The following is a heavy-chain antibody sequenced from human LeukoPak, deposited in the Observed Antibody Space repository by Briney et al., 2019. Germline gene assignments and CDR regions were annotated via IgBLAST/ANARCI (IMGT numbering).Heavy chain of an antibody. CDR1: GFTFSSYS. J-gene: IGHJ3*02. V-gene: IGHV3-48*01. CDR2: ISSISSTI. Sequence: PGGSLRLSCAASGFTFSSYSMHWVRQAPGKGLEWVSYISSISSTIYYADSVKGRFTISRDNAKNSLYLQMNSLRAEDTAVYYCARDPYWTIFGVVTYDAFDIWGQGTMVTVSS. CDR3: ARDPYWTIFGVVTYDAFDI. D-gene: IGHD3-3*01.